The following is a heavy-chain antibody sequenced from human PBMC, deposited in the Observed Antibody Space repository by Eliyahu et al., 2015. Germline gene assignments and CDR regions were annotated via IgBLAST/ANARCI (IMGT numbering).Heavy chain of an antibody. CDR1: SSYA. V-gene: IGHV3-30-3*01. J-gene: IGHJ6*02. CDR3: ARVWDQGTTVTSYGMDV. D-gene: IGHD4-17*01. CDR2: ISYDGSNK. Sequence: SSYAMHWVRQAPGKGLEWVAVISYDGSNKYYADSVKGRFTISRDNSKNTLYLQMNSLRAEDTAVYYCARVWDQGTTVTSYGMDVWGQGTTVTVSS.